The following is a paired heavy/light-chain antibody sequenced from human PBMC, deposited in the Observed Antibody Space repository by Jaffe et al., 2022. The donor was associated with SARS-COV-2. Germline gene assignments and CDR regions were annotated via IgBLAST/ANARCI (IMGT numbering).Heavy chain of an antibody. CDR2: ISAYNGKT. J-gene: IGHJ4*02. D-gene: IGHD3-10*01. Sequence: QVQLMQSGAEMKKPGASVKVSCQASGYTSTPYGVSWVRQAPGQGLEWVGTISAYNGKTNYAQKFQGRVTMTTETSTSTAYMELRSLTSDDTAVYYCASGYYVFGELLLDSWGQGTLVTVSS. V-gene: IGHV1-18*01. CDR1: GYTSTPYG. CDR3: ASGYYVFGELLLDS.
Light chain of an antibody. Sequence: EIVLTQSPGTLSLSPGERAALSCRASQSVSSRYLAWYQQKPGQAPRLLIHGTSSRAAGIPDRFSGSGSGTDFTLTISRLEPEDFAVYYCQQSDSSPQTFGQGTKLEIK. CDR1: QSVSSRY. CDR2: GTS. CDR3: QQSDSSPQT. V-gene: IGKV3-20*01. J-gene: IGKJ2*01.